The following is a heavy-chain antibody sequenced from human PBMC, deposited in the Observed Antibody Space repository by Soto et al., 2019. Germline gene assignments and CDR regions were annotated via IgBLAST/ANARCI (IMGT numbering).Heavy chain of an antibody. V-gene: IGHV1-3*01. CDR1: GFTFTLYS. CDR2: INGGSGKT. CDR3: ARYSGNYQDAFDI. J-gene: IGHJ3*02. D-gene: IGHD1-26*01. Sequence: QVQLVQSGAEVKKPGASVKVSCMASGFTFTLYSMHWVRQAPGQRLEWMGWINGGSGKTKYSKKFQGRVTIARDTAASTAYMEVSSLRSEDTAVYYCARYSGNYQDAFDIWGQGTMVTVSS.